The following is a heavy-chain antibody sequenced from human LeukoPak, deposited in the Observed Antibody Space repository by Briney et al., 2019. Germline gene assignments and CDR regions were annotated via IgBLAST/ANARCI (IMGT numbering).Heavy chain of an antibody. CDR2: ISAYSGNT. CDR3: ARAPLYGSGSYYSY. Sequence: GASVKVSCKASGYTFTSYGISWVRQAPGQGLEWMGWISAYSGNTNYAQKLQGRVTMTTDTSTSTAYMELRSLRSDDTAVYCCARAPLYGSGSYYSYWGQGTLVTVSS. CDR1: GYTFTSYG. V-gene: IGHV1-18*04. D-gene: IGHD3-10*01. J-gene: IGHJ4*02.